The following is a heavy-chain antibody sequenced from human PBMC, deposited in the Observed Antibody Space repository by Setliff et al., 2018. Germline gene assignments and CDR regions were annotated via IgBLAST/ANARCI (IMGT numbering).Heavy chain of an antibody. CDR2: IRGRTDNYAT. V-gene: IGHV3-73*01. D-gene: IGHD5-18*01. Sequence: HPGGSLRLSCAASGFSFSGSAVYWVRQASVKGLEWIGRIRGRTDNYATAYAASVRGRFTISRDDSKNTAYLQMNSLKTEDTAVYYCTFASDGYDVFDIWGQGTMVTVSS. J-gene: IGHJ3*02. CDR3: TFASDGYDVFDI. CDR1: GFSFSGSA.